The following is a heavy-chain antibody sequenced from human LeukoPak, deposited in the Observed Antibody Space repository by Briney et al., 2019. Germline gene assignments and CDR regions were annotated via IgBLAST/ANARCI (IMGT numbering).Heavy chain of an antibody. CDR2: ISSSSSYI. CDR1: RFTFSSYS. Sequence: GGSLRLSCAASRFTFSSYSMNWVRQAPGKGLEWVSSISSSSSYIYYADSVKGRFTISRDNAKNSLYLQMNSLRAEDTAVYYCIRGGIRVSGIDAFDIWGQGTMVTVSS. J-gene: IGHJ3*02. V-gene: IGHV3-21*01. CDR3: IRGGIRVSGIDAFDI. D-gene: IGHD5/OR15-5a*01.